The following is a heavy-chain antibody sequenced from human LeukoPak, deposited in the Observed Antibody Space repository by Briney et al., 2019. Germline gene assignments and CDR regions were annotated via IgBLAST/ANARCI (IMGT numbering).Heavy chain of an antibody. V-gene: IGHV4-61*02. J-gene: IGHJ4*02. CDR2: IYTSGST. Sequence: TLSLTCTVSGGSLSSGSYYWSWIRQPAGKGLEWIGRIYTSGSTNYNPSLKSRVTISLDTSENHFSLKLSSVTAADTAVYYCARVTTGGYYNYWGQGTLVTVSS. CDR3: ARVTTGGYYNY. CDR1: GGSLSSGSYY. D-gene: IGHD3-22*01.